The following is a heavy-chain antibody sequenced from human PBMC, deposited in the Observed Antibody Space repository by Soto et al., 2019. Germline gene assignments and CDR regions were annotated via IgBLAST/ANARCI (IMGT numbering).Heavy chain of an antibody. V-gene: IGHV3-33*01. J-gene: IGHJ4*02. D-gene: IGHD4-4*01. CDR3: ARDGDYSNYLISYYFDY. CDR2: IWYDGSNK. Sequence: GGSLRLSCAASGFTFSSYGMHWVRQAPGKGLEWVAVIWYDGSNKYYADSVKGRFTISRDNSKNTLYLQMNSLRAEDTAVYYCARDGDYSNYLISYYFDYWGQGTLVTVSS. CDR1: GFTFSSYG.